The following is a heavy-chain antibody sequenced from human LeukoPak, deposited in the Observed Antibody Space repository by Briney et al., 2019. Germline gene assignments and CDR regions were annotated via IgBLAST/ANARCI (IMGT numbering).Heavy chain of an antibody. Sequence: AAVKVSCKASGYTFTGYYMHWVRQAPGQGLEWMGWINPNSGGKNYAQKFQGRVTMTRDTSISTAYMELTRLRSDDTAAYYCARDNGDYWFDYWGQGTLVTVSS. V-gene: IGHV1-2*02. CDR1: GYTFTGYY. J-gene: IGHJ4*02. CDR2: INPNSGGK. CDR3: ARDNGDYWFDY. D-gene: IGHD4-17*01.